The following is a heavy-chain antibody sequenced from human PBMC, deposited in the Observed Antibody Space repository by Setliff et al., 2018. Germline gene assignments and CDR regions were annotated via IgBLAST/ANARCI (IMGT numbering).Heavy chain of an antibody. CDR1: RGSFSNFY. D-gene: IGHD1-20*01. V-gene: IGHV4-34*01. CDR2: IHPTEGA. J-gene: IGHJ4*02. CDR3: SRGQDNSKVGHD. Sequence: SETLSLTCAVDRGSFSNFYLTWIRQSPGKGLEWIGEIHPTEGAKYNPSLQSRVTMSVDTSSKQHSLQLTSVTAADTAMYYCSRGQDNSKVGHDWGQGTLVTVSS.